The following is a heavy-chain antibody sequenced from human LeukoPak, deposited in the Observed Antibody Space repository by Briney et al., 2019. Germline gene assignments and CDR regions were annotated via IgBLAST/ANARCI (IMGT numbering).Heavy chain of an antibody. J-gene: IGHJ4*02. CDR2: ISSSSTYT. CDR3: ARSGQHLFDF. Sequence: GGSLRLSCAASGFTFSDYYMSWIRQAPGTGLEWVSYISSSSTYTNYADSVKGRFTISRDNAKNSLYLQMNSLRAEDTAIYYCARSGQHLFDFWGQGTLVTVSS. CDR1: GFTFSDYY. D-gene: IGHD6-13*01. V-gene: IGHV3-11*06.